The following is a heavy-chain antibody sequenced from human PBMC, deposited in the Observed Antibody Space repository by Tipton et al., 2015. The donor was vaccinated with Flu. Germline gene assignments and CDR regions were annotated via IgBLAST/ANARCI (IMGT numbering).Heavy chain of an antibody. CDR1: GLSVSDFY. D-gene: IGHD1-26*01. CDR3: ARGISVGATGI. CDR2: VHNSGIT. Sequence: TLPLTCTVSGLSVSDFYWSWIRQPPGKGLEWIGYVHNSGITRYNTSLQSRVTISVDTSKNQFSLRLNSATAADTAAYFCARGISVGATGIWGQGILVTVSS. V-gene: IGHV4-59*02. J-gene: IGHJ4*02.